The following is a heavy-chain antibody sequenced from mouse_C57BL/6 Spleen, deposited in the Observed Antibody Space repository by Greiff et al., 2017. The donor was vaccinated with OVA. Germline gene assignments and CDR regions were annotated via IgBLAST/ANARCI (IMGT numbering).Heavy chain of an antibody. V-gene: IGHV14-2*01. CDR1: GFNIKDYY. CDR2: IDPEDGDT. Sequence: EVQLQQSGAELVKPGASVKLSCTASGFNIKDYYMHWVKQRTEQGLEWIGRIDPEDGDTNYAPKFQGKATITADTSSNTAYLQLSSLTPEDTAVYYCARPYGSSSRYWYFDVWGTGTTVTVSS. D-gene: IGHD1-1*01. CDR3: ARPYGSSSRYWYFDV. J-gene: IGHJ1*03.